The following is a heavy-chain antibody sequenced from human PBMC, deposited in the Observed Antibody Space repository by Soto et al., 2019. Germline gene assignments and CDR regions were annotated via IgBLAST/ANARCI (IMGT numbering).Heavy chain of an antibody. CDR2: IAYDGSNA. CDR3: ARGDREDILVVVGARPGEYGIDI. J-gene: IGHJ6*02. V-gene: IGHV3-30-3*01. Sequence: QVQLVESGGVVVQPGGSLRLSCAASGFTFRNYAMHWVRQAPGKGLECLADIAYDGSNAFYRDSVKGRFTISRDNSKNTLYLHMISLRSEDTGVYYCARGDREDILVVVGARPGEYGIDIWGQGTTVTVSS. CDR1: GFTFRNYA. D-gene: IGHD2-15*01.